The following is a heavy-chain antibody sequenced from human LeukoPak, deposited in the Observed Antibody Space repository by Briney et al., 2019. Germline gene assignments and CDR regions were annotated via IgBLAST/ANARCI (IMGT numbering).Heavy chain of an antibody. CDR3: AKVYDSSGYNYSYFDY. Sequence: PGRSLRLSCAASGFTFSSYGMHWVRQAPGKGLEWVAVISYDGSNKYYADSVKGRFTISRDNSKNTLYLQMNSLRAEDTAVYYCAKVYDSSGYNYSYFDYWGQGTLVTVSS. J-gene: IGHJ4*02. V-gene: IGHV3-30*18. CDR1: GFTFSSYG. CDR2: ISYDGSNK. D-gene: IGHD3-22*01.